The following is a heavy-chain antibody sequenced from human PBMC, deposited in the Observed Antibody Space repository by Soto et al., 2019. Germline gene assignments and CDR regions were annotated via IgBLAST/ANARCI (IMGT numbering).Heavy chain of an antibody. CDR2: INHSGSP. J-gene: IGHJ5*02. D-gene: IGHD1-1*01. V-gene: IGHV4-34*01. Sequence: QVRLQQWGTGLLKSSETLSLTCAVYGGSFSGYYWSWLRQPPGKGLEWIGEINHSGSPNYNPSRKSRVPRSVDTSKNQFSRKMTSVTAADTAVYYCATANWSQHYVYPWGQGTLVTVSS. CDR1: GGSFSGYY. CDR3: ATANWSQHYVYP.